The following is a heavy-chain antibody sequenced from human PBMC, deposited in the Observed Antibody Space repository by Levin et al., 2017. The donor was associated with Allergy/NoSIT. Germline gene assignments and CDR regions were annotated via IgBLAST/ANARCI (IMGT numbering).Heavy chain of an antibody. CDR3: AKDVSIQLWLDYFDY. D-gene: IGHD5-18*01. CDR2: ISGSGGST. J-gene: IGHJ4*02. V-gene: IGHV3-23*01. Sequence: GGSLRLSCAASGFTFSSYAMSWVRQAPGKGLEWVSAISGSGGSTYYADSVKGRFTISRDNSKNTLYLQMNSLRAEDTAVYYCAKDVSIQLWLDYFDYWGQGTLVTVSS. CDR1: GFTFSSYA.